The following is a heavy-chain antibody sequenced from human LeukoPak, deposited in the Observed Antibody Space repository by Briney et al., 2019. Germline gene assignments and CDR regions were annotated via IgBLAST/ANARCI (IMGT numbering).Heavy chain of an antibody. J-gene: IGHJ4*02. V-gene: IGHV3-15*01. CDR1: GFTFSNAW. CDR2: IKSKTESETT. CDR3: STLPGMVGY. Sequence: GGSLRLSCAASGFTFSNAWMSWVRQAPGKGLEWVGRIKSKTESETTDYAAPVKGRFTISRDDSKTTVYLQMTSLNSEDTAVYYCSTLPGMVGYWGQGTLVTVSS. D-gene: IGHD2-8*01.